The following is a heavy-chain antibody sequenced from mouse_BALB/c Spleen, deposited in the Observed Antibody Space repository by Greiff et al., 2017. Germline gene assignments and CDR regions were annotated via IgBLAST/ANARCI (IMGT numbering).Heavy chain of an antibody. D-gene: IGHD1-1*01. CDR2: IRLKSNNYAT. V-gene: IGHV6-6*02. J-gene: IGHJ2*01. CDR1: GFTFSNYW. Sequence: EVKLEESGGGLVQPGGSMKLSCVASGFTFSNYWMNWVRQSPEKGLEWVAEIRLKSNNYATHYAESVKGRFTISRDDSKSSVYLQMNNLRAEDTGIYYCTRSYYYGSRSFFDYWGQGTTLTVSS. CDR3: TRSYYYGSRSFFDY.